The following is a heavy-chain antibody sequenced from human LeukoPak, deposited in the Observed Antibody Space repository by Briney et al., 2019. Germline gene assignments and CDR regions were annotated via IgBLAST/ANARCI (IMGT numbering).Heavy chain of an antibody. V-gene: IGHV3-66*01. D-gene: IGHD1-26*01. CDR3: ARIGWELLRDY. J-gene: IGHJ4*02. CDR2: IYSGGGT. Sequence: GGSLRLSCAASGFTVSSNYMSWVRQAPGKGLEWVSVIYSGGGTYYADSVKGRFTISRDNSKNTLYLQMNSLRAEDTAVYYCARIGWELLRDYWGQGTLVTVSS. CDR1: GFTVSSNY.